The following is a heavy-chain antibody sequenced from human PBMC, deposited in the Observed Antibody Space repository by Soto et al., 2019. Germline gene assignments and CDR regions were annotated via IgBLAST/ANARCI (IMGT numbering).Heavy chain of an antibody. D-gene: IGHD2-2*01. V-gene: IGHV3-72*01. CDR3: AKRRYCPSTTCFDY. J-gene: IGHJ4*01. CDR2: SKNKADSYTT. Sequence: GGSLRLSCAASGFTFSDYYMDWVRQAPGKGLEWVGRSKNKADSYTTEYAASVKGRFSISRDASKNSLYLQMNSLKTEDTAVYYCAKRRYCPSTTCFDYWGQGTLVTVSS. CDR1: GFTFSDYY.